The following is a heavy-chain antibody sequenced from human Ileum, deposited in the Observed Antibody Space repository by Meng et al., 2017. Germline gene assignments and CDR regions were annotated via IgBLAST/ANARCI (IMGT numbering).Heavy chain of an antibody. D-gene: IGHD1-26*01. Sequence: QVQLVGSGGGVVQPGRSLRLSFAASGFTFSNYGMHWVRQAPGKGLEWVAVIWHDGNTKDYVDSVKGRFTISRDNSKNTLYLQMNSLRTEDTAVYYCATDSGGSPFDYWGQGTLVTVSS. CDR1: GFTFSNYG. CDR2: IWHDGNTK. V-gene: IGHV3-33*01. J-gene: IGHJ4*02. CDR3: ATDSGGSPFDY.